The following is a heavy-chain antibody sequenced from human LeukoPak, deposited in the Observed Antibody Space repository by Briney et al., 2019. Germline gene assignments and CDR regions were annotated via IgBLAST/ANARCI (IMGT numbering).Heavy chain of an antibody. CDR2: IYSGGST. CDR1: GFTVRSNY. CDR3: ARAEQWLRWGAFDI. D-gene: IGHD5-12*01. J-gene: IGHJ3*02. V-gene: IGHV3-53*04. Sequence: PGGSLRLSCAASGFTVRSNYMSWVRQAPGKGLEWVSVIYSGGSTYYADSVKGRFTISRHNSKNTLYLQMNSLRAGDTAVYYCARAEQWLRWGAFDIWGQGTMVTVSS.